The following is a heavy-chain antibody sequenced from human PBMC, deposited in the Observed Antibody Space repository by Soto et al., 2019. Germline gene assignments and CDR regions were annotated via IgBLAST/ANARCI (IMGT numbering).Heavy chain of an antibody. CDR3: ARHLVPYYAILTGYHDAFDI. CDR1: GYTFTSYG. J-gene: IGHJ3*02. D-gene: IGHD3-9*01. V-gene: IGHV1-18*01. Sequence: ASVKVSCKASGYTFTSYGISWVRQAPGQGLEWMGWISAYNGNTNYAQKLQGRVTMTTDTSTSTAYMELRSLRSDDTAVYYCARHLVPYYAILTGYHDAFDIWGQATMVTVSS. CDR2: ISAYNGNT.